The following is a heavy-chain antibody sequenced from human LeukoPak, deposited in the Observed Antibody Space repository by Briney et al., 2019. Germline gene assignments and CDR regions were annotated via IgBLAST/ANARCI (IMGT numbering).Heavy chain of an antibody. J-gene: IGHJ5*02. CDR3: AKDMYDILTGYDIGRDNWFDP. CDR1: GFTFSNYG. CDR2: ISYDGSNK. Sequence: GGSLRLSCAASGFTFSNYGMHWVRQAPGKGLEWVAVISYDGSNKYYADSVKGRFTISRDNSKNTLYLQMNSLRAEDTAVYYCAKDMYDILTGYDIGRDNWFDPWGQGTLVSVSS. V-gene: IGHV3-30*18. D-gene: IGHD3-9*01.